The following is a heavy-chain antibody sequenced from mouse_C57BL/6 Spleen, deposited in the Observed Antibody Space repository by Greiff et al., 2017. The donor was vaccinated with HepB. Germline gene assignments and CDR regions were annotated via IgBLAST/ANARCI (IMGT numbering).Heavy chain of an antibody. CDR1: GFNIKDYY. V-gene: IGHV14-1*01. Sequence: VQLQQSGAELVRPGASVKLSCTASGFNIKDYYMHWVKQRPEQGLEWIGRIDPEDGDTEYAPKFQGKATMTADTSSNTAYLQLSSLTSEDTAVYYWTKVPGGSNYGAAMDYWGQGTSVTVSS. CDR3: TKVPGGSNYGAAMDY. J-gene: IGHJ4*01. D-gene: IGHD2-5*01. CDR2: IDPEDGDT.